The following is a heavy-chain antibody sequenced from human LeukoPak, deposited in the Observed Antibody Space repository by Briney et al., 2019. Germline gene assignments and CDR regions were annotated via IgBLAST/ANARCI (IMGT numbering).Heavy chain of an antibody. J-gene: IGHJ4*02. CDR1: GFTFSSYS. CDR3: ARDWFHAIDY. Sequence: GGSLRLSCAASGFTFSSYSMNWVRQAPGKGLVWVSRIRGDGSDARYAESVKGRFTISRDNAKNTLCLQMNSLRDEDTAVYYCARDWFHAIDYWGQGTQVTVSS. D-gene: IGHD2/OR15-2a*01. CDR2: IRGDGSDA. V-gene: IGHV3-74*01.